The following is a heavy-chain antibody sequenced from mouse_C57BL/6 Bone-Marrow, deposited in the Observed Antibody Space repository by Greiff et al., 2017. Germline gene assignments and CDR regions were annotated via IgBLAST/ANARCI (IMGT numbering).Heavy chain of an antibody. Sequence: QVQLQQSGAELVRPGTSVKVSCKASGYAFTNYLIEWVKQRPGQGLEWIGVINPGSGGTNYNEKFKGKATLTADKSSSTAYMQLSSLTSEDSAVYFCARWITTVPFWYFDVWGTGTTVTVSS. CDR1: GYAFTNYL. J-gene: IGHJ1*03. D-gene: IGHD1-1*01. CDR3: ARWITTVPFWYFDV. CDR2: INPGSGGT. V-gene: IGHV1-54*01.